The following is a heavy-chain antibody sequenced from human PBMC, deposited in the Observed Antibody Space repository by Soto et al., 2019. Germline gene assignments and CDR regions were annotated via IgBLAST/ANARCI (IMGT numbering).Heavy chain of an antibody. CDR2: ISGSGGTT. CDR3: AKYSARGYSNELPYAFDI. V-gene: IGHV3-23*01. J-gene: IGHJ3*02. Sequence: EVQLWESGGGLVQPGGSLRLSCAASGFTFRTYVMTWVRQAPGKGLEWVSVISGSGGTTYYADSVKCRFTISRDNSENTLYLQMNSLRAEDTAVYYCAKYSARGYSNELPYAFDIWGQGTMVTVSS. D-gene: IGHD5-12*01. CDR1: GFTFRTYV.